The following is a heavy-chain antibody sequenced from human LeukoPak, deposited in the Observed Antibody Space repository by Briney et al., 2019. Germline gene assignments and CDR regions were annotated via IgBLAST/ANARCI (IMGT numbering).Heavy chain of an antibody. D-gene: IGHD6-6*01. CDR2: IYYSGST. CDR3: ARGVYTYYYGMDV. J-gene: IGHJ6*02. Sequence: SETLSLTCTVSGGSISSYYWSWIRQPPGKGLEWIGYIYYSGSTNYNPSLKSRVTISVDKSKNQFSLKLSSVTAADTAVYYCARGVYTYYYGMDVWGQGTTVTVSS. CDR1: GGSISSYY. V-gene: IGHV4-59*12.